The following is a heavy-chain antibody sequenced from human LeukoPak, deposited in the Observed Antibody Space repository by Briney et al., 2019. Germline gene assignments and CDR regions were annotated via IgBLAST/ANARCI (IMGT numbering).Heavy chain of an antibody. Sequence: SGTLSLTCTVSGGSISSSSYHWGWIRQPPGKGLEWIGSIYYSGSTYNNPSLRSRVTISVDTSKNQFSLKLSSVTAADTAVYYCARHSVIVLTAYAIPNWFHPWGQGILVTVSS. D-gene: IGHD2-8*01. V-gene: IGHV4-39*01. CDR3: ARHSVIVLTAYAIPNWFHP. J-gene: IGHJ5*02. CDR1: GGSISSSSYH. CDR2: IYYSGST.